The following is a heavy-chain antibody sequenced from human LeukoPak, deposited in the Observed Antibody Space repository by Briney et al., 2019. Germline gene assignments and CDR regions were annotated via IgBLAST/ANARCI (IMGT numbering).Heavy chain of an antibody. V-gene: IGHV1-2*06. J-gene: IGHJ4*02. D-gene: IGHD3-16*01. CDR1: GYTFTGYY. Sequence: ASVKDSCKASGYTFTGYYMHWVRQAPGQGLEWMGRFNPNSGGTNYAQKFQGRVTMTRDTSISTAYMELSRLRSDDTAVYYCARWGGVMYYYFDYWGQGTLVTVSS. CDR3: ARWGGVMYYYFDY. CDR2: FNPNSGGT.